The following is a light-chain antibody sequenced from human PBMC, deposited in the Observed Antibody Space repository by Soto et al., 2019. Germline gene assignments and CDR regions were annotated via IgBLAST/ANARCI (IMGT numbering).Light chain of an antibody. J-gene: IGLJ2*01. V-gene: IGLV1-40*01. CDR2: GSD. CDR3: QSYDSSLTGVV. Sequence: QAVVTQPPSVSGAPGQRVTISCTGSSSNIGAGSDVHWYQQLPGTAPKLPIYGSDNRPSGVPDRFSGSKAGTSAPRAITGLPSEDEAEYDCQSYDSSLTGVVFGGGTTLTVL. CDR1: SSNIGAGSD.